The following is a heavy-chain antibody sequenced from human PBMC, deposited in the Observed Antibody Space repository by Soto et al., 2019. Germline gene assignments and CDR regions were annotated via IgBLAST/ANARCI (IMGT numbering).Heavy chain of an antibody. J-gene: IGHJ6*02. CDR3: ARDWGGSPPGVMVYGMDV. V-gene: IGHV4-30-4*01. CDR1: GGSISSGDYY. Sequence: QVQLQESGPGLVKPSQTLSLTCTVSGGSISSGDYYWSWIRQPPGKGLEWIGYIYYSGSTYYNPSLKSLVTISVDTSKNHFSLKLSSVTAAYTAVYYCARDWGGSPPGVMVYGMDVWGQGTTVTVSS. CDR2: IYYSGST. D-gene: IGHD1-26*01.